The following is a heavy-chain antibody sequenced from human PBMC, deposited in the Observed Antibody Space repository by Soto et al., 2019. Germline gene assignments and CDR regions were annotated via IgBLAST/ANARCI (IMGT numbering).Heavy chain of an antibody. V-gene: IGHV4-59*04. CDR2: ILYSGTT. Sequence: PSETLSLTCTVSGGSISDYYWSWIRQSPGKGLEWIATILYSGTTFYNPSLMSRVTISVDTSNNQFSLKLNSVTAADTSLYFCVRQGRITGRPCFFDYWGQGTQVTVSS. J-gene: IGHJ4*02. CDR1: GGSISDYY. D-gene: IGHD6-6*01. CDR3: VRQGRITGRPCFFDY.